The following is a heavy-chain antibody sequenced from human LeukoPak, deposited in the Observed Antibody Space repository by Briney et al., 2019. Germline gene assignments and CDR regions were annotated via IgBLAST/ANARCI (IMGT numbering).Heavy chain of an antibody. CDR2: ISSSSGTI. J-gene: IGHJ4*02. Sequence: GGSLRLSCAASGFTFSSYSMNWVRQAPGKGLEWVSYISSSSGTIYYADSEKGRFTISRDNANNSLYLQMNSLRYADTAVYYCTRDHFTMVRGVNFDYWGQGTLVTVSS. CDR3: TRDHFTMVRGVNFDY. CDR1: GFTFSSYS. V-gene: IGHV3-48*02. D-gene: IGHD3-10*01.